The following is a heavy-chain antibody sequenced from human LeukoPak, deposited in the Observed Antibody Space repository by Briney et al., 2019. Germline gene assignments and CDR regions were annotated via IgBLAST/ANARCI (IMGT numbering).Heavy chain of an antibody. CDR1: GFRFSSYE. CDR2: IGNTGRTI. J-gene: IGHJ4*02. Sequence: GGPLRLSCAASGFRFSSYEMNWVRQAPGRGLEWVSYIGNTGRTIYYVDSVKGRFTVSRDNAKNSLYLQMNSLRAEDTAIYYCVRGDRYFFDYWGQGTLVTVSS. D-gene: IGHD1-14*01. CDR3: VRGDRYFFDY. V-gene: IGHV3-48*03.